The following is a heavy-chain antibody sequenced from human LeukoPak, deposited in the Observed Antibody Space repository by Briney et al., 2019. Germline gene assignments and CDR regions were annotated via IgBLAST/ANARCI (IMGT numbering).Heavy chain of an antibody. CDR3: ARVFNPTYYDILTGYYRFYYGMDV. CDR1: GYTFTSYD. J-gene: IGHJ6*02. CDR2: MNPNSGNT. V-gene: IGHV1-8*01. Sequence: ASVKVSCKASGYTFTSYDINWVRQATGQGLEWMGWMNPNSGNTGYAQKFQGRVTMTRNTSISTAYMELSSLRSEDTAVYYCARVFNPTYYDILTGYYRFYYGMDVWGQGTTVTVSS. D-gene: IGHD3-9*01.